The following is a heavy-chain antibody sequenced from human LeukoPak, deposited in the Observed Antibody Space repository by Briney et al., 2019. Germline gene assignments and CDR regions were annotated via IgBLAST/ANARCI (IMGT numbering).Heavy chain of an antibody. CDR1: GFTVSSNY. CDR2: IYSGGST. CDR3: ARSGGSSGRAFDY. Sequence: PGGSLRLSCAASGFTVSSNYISWVRRAPGKGLEWVSVIYSGGSTYYAGSVKGRFTISRDNSKNTLYLQMISLRAEDTAVYYCARSGGSSGRAFDYWGQGTLVTVSS. D-gene: IGHD1-26*01. V-gene: IGHV3-53*01. J-gene: IGHJ4*02.